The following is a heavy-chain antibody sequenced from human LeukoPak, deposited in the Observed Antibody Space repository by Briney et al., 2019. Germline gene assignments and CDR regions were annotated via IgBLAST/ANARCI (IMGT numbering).Heavy chain of an antibody. CDR2: IYWNDDK. CDR3: AHRSADSSGYFPLR. D-gene: IGHD3-22*01. J-gene: IGHJ4*02. Sequence: ESGPTLVKPTQTLTLTCTFSGFSLTTPGVNVGWIRQPPGKALEWLALIYWNDDKRYSPSLKTRLTITKDTSKNQVVLTMTNMDPVDTATYYCAHRSADSSGYFPLRWGQGTLVTVSS. CDR1: GFSLTTPGVN. V-gene: IGHV2-5*01.